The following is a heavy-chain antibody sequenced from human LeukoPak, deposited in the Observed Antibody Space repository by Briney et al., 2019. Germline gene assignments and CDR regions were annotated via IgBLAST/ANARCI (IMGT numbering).Heavy chain of an antibody. V-gene: IGHV1-8*03. CDR2: MNPNSGNT. CDR3: ARGETGSYYPIDY. D-gene: IGHD1-26*01. J-gene: IGHJ4*02. Sequence: ASVKVSCKASGYTFTSYGISWVRQAPGQGLEWMGWMNPNSGNTGYAQKFQGRVTITRNTSISTACMELSSLRSEDTAVYYCARGETGSYYPIDYWGQGTLVTVSS. CDR1: GYTFTSYG.